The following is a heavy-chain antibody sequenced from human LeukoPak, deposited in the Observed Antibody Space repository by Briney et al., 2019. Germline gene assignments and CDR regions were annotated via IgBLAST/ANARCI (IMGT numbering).Heavy chain of an antibody. CDR3: ARGGGGYSYGSIGAFDI. CDR1: GYTFTSYY. Sequence: ASVKVSCKASGYTFTSYYMHWVRQAPGQGLEWMGIINPSGGSTSYAQKFQGRVTMTRDTSTSTVYMELSSLRSEDTAVYYCARGGGGYSYGSIGAFDIWGQGTMVTVSS. CDR2: INPSGGST. V-gene: IGHV1-46*01. J-gene: IGHJ3*02. D-gene: IGHD5-18*01.